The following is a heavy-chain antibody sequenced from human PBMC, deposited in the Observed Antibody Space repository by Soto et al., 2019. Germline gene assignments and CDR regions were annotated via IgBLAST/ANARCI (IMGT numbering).Heavy chain of an antibody. CDR2: IYYSGST. CDR1: GGSISSYY. Sequence: QVQLQESGPGLVKPSETLSLTCTVSGGSISSYYWSWIRQPPGKGLEWIGYIYYSGSTNYNPTLKSRVTISVDTSKNHFALKLSSVTAADTAVYYFARRWGSYFDYWGQGTLVTVSS. CDR3: ARRWGSYFDY. D-gene: IGHD7-27*01. J-gene: IGHJ4*02. V-gene: IGHV4-59*08.